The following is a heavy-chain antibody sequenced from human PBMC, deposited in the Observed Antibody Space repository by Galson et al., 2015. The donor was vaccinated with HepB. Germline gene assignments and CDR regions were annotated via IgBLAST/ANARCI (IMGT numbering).Heavy chain of an antibody. CDR3: ARGGRVGSTGWFDP. CDR2: IYSGGST. V-gene: IGHV3-66*02. Sequence: SLRLSCAASGFTVSSSYMSWVRQAPGKGLEWVALIYSGGSTYSADSVKGRFTISRDNPKNTVSLQMNSLRSEDTAIYYCARGGRVGSTGWFDPWGQGTLVTVSS. D-gene: IGHD1-26*01. J-gene: IGHJ5*02. CDR1: GFTVSSSY.